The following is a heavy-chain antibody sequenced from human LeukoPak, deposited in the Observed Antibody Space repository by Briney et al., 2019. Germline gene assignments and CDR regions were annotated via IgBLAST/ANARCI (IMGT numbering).Heavy chain of an antibody. CDR1: GYSFTSYW. Sequence: GESLKISCKGSGYSFTSYWIGWVRQMPGKGLEWMGIIYPGDSDTRYSPSFQGQVTISADKSISTAYLQWSSLKASDTAMYYCARSLGYCGGGSCYLGYWGQGTLVTVSS. V-gene: IGHV5-51*01. CDR3: ARSLGYCGGGSCYLGY. D-gene: IGHD2-15*01. J-gene: IGHJ4*02. CDR2: IYPGDSDT.